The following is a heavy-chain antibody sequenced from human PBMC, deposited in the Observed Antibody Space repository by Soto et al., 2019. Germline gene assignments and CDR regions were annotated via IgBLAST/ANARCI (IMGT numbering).Heavy chain of an antibody. CDR2: ISGSGGST. Sequence: EVQLLESGGGLVQPGGSLRLSCAASGFTFSSYAMSWVRQAPGKGLEWVSAISGSGGSTYYADSVKGRFTTSRDNSKNTLYLQMNSLRAEDTAVYYCAEVVVVAATGYYFDYWGQGTLVTVSS. V-gene: IGHV3-23*01. CDR3: AEVVVVAATGYYFDY. CDR1: GFTFSSYA. J-gene: IGHJ4*02. D-gene: IGHD2-15*01.